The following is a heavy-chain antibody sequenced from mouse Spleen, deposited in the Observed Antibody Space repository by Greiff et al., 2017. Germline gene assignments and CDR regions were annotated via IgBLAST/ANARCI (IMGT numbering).Heavy chain of an antibody. Sequence: VKLVESGPGLVAPSQSLSITCTVSGFSLTSYAISWVRQPPGKGLEWLGVIWPGGGTNYNSALKSRLSISKDNSKSQVFLKMNSLQTDDTARYYCAREDRDGFDYWGQGTTLTVSS. V-gene: IGHV2-9-1*01. CDR1: GFSLTSYA. CDR3: AREDRDGFDY. J-gene: IGHJ2*01. D-gene: IGHD2-3*01. CDR2: IWPGGGT.